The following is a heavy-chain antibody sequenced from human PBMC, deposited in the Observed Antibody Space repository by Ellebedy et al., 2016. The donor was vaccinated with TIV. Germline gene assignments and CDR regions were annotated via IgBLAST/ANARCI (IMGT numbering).Heavy chain of an antibody. CDR2: IYYSGSA. Sequence: MPSETLSLTCTVPGGSINSGDYYWSWIRQPPGKGLEWVGYIYYSGSAYYNSSLKGRVKISVGRSKKQISLELNSVTAADTAVYFCARGLTGNAFDIWGQGTMVTVSS. J-gene: IGHJ3*02. D-gene: IGHD1-20*01. CDR1: GGSINSGDYY. CDR3: ARGLTGNAFDI. V-gene: IGHV4-30-4*01.